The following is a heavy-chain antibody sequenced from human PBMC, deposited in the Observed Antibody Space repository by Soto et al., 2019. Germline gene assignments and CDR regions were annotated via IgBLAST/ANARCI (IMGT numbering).Heavy chain of an antibody. J-gene: IGHJ4*02. CDR3: ARVGAGFGGIDY. CDR2: IIPIFGTA. V-gene: IGHV1-69*06. Sequence: QVQLVQSGAEVKKPGSSVKVSCKASGGTFSSYAISWVRQAPGQGLEWMGGIIPIFGTANYAQKFQGRVTITAEKSTSTAYMELRGLGSEDTAVYYCARVGAGFGGIDYWGQGTLVTVSS. D-gene: IGHD3-10*01. CDR1: GGTFSSYA.